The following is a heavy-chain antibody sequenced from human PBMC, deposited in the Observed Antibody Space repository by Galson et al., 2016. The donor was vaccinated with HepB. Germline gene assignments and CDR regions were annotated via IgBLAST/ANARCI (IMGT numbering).Heavy chain of an antibody. CDR2: VSDDGTHT. J-gene: IGHJ4*02. D-gene: IGHD2-2*01. V-gene: IGHV3-30-3*01. CDR1: GFTSSSHA. Sequence: SLRLSCAASGFTSSSHAMHWVRQAPGNGLEWVAIVSDDGTHTDHADPVKGRFTISRDNSKNTLYLQMNSLRAEDTSMYYCARSSSCSTINCFLPFDSWGLGTLVTVSS. CDR3: ARSSSCSTINCFLPFDS.